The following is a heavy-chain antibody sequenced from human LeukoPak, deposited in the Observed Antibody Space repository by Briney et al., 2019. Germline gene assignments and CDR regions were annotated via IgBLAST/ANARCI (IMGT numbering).Heavy chain of an antibody. D-gene: IGHD6-19*01. CDR1: GGSISSSSYY. Sequence: SETLSLTCTVSGGSISSSSYYWGWIRQPPGKGLEWIGSIYYSGSTYYNPSLKSRVTISVDTSKNQFSLKLSSVTAADTAVYYCARATGGWYGGQRARFDYWGQGTLVTVSS. J-gene: IGHJ4*02. CDR2: IYYSGST. CDR3: ARATGGWYGGQRARFDY. V-gene: IGHV4-39*07.